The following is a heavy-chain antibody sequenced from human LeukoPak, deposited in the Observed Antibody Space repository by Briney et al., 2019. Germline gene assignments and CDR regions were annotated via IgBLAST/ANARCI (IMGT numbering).Heavy chain of an antibody. J-gene: IGHJ4*02. D-gene: IGHD6-19*01. CDR3: AIRLYSSGWYGDY. Sequence: ASVKVSCKASGYTFTGYYMHWVRQAPGQGLEWMGRINPNSGGTNYAQKFQGRVTMTRDTSISTAYVELSRLRSDDTAVYYCAIRLYSSGWYGDYWGQGTLVTVSS. V-gene: IGHV1-2*06. CDR1: GYTFTGYY. CDR2: INPNSGGT.